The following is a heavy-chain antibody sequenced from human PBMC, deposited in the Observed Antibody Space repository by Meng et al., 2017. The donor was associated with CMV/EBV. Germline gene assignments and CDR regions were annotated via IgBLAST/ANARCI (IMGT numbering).Heavy chain of an antibody. Sequence: SETLSLTCTVSGDSISRKYWSWIRQPPGQGLEWIGHIYYSGATNYNPSLKSRVTISVDTSENQFSLKLTSVTAADTAVYYCARDDSGYCSGGSCFGYWGQGTLVTVSS. CDR3: ARDDSGYCSGGSCFGY. J-gene: IGHJ4*02. CDR1: GDSISRKY. D-gene: IGHD2-15*01. CDR2: IYYSGAT. V-gene: IGHV4-59*01.